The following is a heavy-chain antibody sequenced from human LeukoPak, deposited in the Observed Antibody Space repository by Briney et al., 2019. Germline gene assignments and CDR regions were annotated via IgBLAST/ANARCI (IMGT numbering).Heavy chain of an antibody. CDR2: ISYDGSNK. CDR3: AKVGRPYYYDSSGWYFDY. D-gene: IGHD3-22*01. CDR1: GFTFSSYG. J-gene: IGHJ4*02. V-gene: IGHV3-30*18. Sequence: PGRSLRLSCAASGFTFSSYGMHWVRQAPGKGLEWVAVISYDGSNKYYADSVKGRFTISRDNSKNTLYLQMNSLRAEDTAVYYCAKVGRPYYYDSSGWYFDYWGQGTLVTVSS.